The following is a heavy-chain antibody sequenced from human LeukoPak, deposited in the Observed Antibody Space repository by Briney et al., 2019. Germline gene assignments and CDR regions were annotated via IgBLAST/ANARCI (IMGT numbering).Heavy chain of an antibody. J-gene: IGHJ6*03. CDR1: GGTFSSYA. Sequence: SSVKVSCKASGGTFSSYAISWVRQAPGQGLEWMGGIIPIFGTANYAQKFQGRVTITTDESTSTAYMELSSLRSEDTAVYYCASGLNDFWSGYYQDYYCYYYMDVWGKGTTVTVSS. D-gene: IGHD3-3*01. CDR2: IIPIFGTA. CDR3: ASGLNDFWSGYYQDYYCYYYMDV. V-gene: IGHV1-69*05.